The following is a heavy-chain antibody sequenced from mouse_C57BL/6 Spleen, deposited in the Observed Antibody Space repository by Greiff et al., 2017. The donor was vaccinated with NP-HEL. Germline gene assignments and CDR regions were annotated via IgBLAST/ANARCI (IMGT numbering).Heavy chain of an antibody. Sequence: QVQLKQSGAELVRPGASVKLSCKASGYTFTDYYINWVKQRPGQGLEWIARIYPGSGNTYYNEKFKGKATLTAEKSSSTAYMQLSSLTSEDSAVYFWARSGPYAMDYWGQGTSVTVSS. CDR1: GYTFTDYY. CDR3: ARSGPYAMDY. CDR2: IYPGSGNT. V-gene: IGHV1-76*01. J-gene: IGHJ4*01.